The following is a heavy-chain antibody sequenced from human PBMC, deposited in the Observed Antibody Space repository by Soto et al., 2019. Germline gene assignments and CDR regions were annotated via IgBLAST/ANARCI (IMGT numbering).Heavy chain of an antibody. Sequence: ASVQVSCKASGGTFSSYAISWVRQAPGQGLEWMGGIIPIFGTANYAQKFQGRVTITADESTSTAYMELSSLRSEDTAVYYCAIDLPNFRGGSCDSDYDYGMDVRG. J-gene: IGHJ6*02. V-gene: IGHV1-69*13. CDR3: AIDLPNFRGGSCDSDYDYGMDV. CDR2: IIPIFGTA. D-gene: IGHD2-15*01. CDR1: GGTFSSYA.